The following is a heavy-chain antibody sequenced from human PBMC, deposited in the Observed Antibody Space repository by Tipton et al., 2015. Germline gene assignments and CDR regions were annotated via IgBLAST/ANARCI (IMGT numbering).Heavy chain of an antibody. CDR2: ISYNGYT. Sequence: TLSLTCTVSGSSISNYYWNWIRQPPGKGLEWIGYISYNGYTNYDPSLKSRVTISLDKSKNQFSLNVTSVTAADTAVYYCARYTAYGSGIYTYYFDYWGQGTLVTVSS. V-gene: IGHV4-59*01. D-gene: IGHD3-10*01. CDR3: ARYTAYGSGIYTYYFDY. CDR1: GSSISNYY. J-gene: IGHJ4*02.